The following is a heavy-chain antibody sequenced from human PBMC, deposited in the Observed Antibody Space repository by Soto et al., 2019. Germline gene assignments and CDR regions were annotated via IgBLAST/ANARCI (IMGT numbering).Heavy chain of an antibody. D-gene: IGHD2-2*01. Sequence: ASVKVSCKASGYTFTSFGISWVRQAPGQGLEWMGWISTYNDITNYAQKVQGRVTMTTDTSTSTAYMELRSLRSDDTAVYYRARSYSTIAWFDPWGQGTLVTVSS. CDR2: ISTYNDIT. V-gene: IGHV1-18*04. J-gene: IGHJ5*02. CDR1: GYTFTSFG. CDR3: ARSYSTIAWFDP.